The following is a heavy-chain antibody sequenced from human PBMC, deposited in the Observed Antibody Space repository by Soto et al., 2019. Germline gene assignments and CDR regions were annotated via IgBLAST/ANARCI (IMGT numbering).Heavy chain of an antibody. CDR3: ARYYYDSSGYYRTYYFDY. V-gene: IGHV1-69*13. D-gene: IGHD3-22*01. Sequence: ASVKVSCKASGGTFSSYAISWVRQAPGQGLEWMGGIIPIFGTANYAQKFQGRVTITADESTSTAYMELSSLRSEDTAVYYCARYYYDSSGYYRTYYFDYWGQGTLVTVSS. CDR2: IIPIFGTA. J-gene: IGHJ4*02. CDR1: GGTFSSYA.